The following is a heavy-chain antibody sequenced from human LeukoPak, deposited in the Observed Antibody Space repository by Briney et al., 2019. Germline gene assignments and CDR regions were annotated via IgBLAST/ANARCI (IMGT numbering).Heavy chain of an antibody. D-gene: IGHD2-15*01. V-gene: IGHV1-24*01. CDR1: GYTLTELS. J-gene: IGHJ6*02. Sequence: ASVKVSCKASGYTLTELSMHWVRQAPGKGLEWMGGFDPEDGETIYAQKFQGRVTMTEDTSTDTAYMELSSLRSEDTAVYYCAIVVAATRGTYYYYGMDVWGQGTTVTVSS. CDR3: AIVVAATRGTYYYYGMDV. CDR2: FDPEDGET.